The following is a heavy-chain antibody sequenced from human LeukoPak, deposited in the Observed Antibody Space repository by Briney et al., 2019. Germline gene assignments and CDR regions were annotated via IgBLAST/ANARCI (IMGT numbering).Heavy chain of an antibody. CDR2: IYHSGST. CDR3: ARGDYYDSSGYLFDY. D-gene: IGHD3-22*01. Sequence: PSETLSLTCAVSGGSISSSNWWSWVRQPPGKGLEWIGEIYHSGSTNYNPSLKSRVTLSVDMSKNQFSLKLSSMTAADTAVYYCARGDYYDSSGYLFDYWGQGTLVTVSS. J-gene: IGHJ4*02. V-gene: IGHV4-4*02. CDR1: GGSISSSNW.